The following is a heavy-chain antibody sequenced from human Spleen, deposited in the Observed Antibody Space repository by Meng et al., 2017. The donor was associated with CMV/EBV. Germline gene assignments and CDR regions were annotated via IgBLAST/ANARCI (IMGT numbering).Heavy chain of an antibody. Sequence: GESLKISCAASGFTFSSYEMNWVRQAPGKGLEWVSHITNSGTTIYYADSVKGRFTVSRDNANDSFYLQMNSLRAEDTAVYYCARDDHRNYDFWSGDPNYYGMDVWGQGTTVTVSS. CDR1: GFTFSSYE. CDR3: ARDDHRNYDFWSGDPNYYGMDV. V-gene: IGHV3-48*03. CDR2: ITNSGTTI. D-gene: IGHD3-3*01. J-gene: IGHJ6*02.